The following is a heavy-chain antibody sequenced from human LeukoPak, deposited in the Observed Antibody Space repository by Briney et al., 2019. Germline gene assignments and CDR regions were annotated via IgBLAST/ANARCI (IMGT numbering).Heavy chain of an antibody. CDR3: ARDRVPIRIVVVTATTSSGFDY. D-gene: IGHD2-21*02. J-gene: IGHJ4*02. Sequence: ASVKVSCKASGYTFTSYYMHWVRQAPGQGPEWMGIINPSGGSTSYAQKFQGRVTMTRDMSTSTVYIELSSLRSEDTAVYYCARDRVPIRIVVVTATTSSGFDYWGQGTLVTVSS. CDR2: INPSGGST. V-gene: IGHV1-46*01. CDR1: GYTFTSYY.